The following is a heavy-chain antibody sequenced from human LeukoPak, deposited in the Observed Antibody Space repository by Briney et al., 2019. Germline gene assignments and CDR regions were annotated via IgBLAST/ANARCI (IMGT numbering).Heavy chain of an antibody. CDR1: GYTFTGYY. D-gene: IGHD3-3*01. Sequence: ASVKVSCKASGYTFTGYYMHWVRQAPGQGLEWMGWINPNSGGTNYAQQFQGRVTMTRDTSISTAYMELSRLRSDDTAVYYCARDSTEARDYYDFWSGSLDYWGQGTLVTVSS. CDR2: INPNSGGT. V-gene: IGHV1-2*02. CDR3: ARDSTEARDYYDFWSGSLDY. J-gene: IGHJ4*02.